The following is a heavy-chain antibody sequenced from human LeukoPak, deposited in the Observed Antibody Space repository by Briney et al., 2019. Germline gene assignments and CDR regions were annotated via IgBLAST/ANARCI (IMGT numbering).Heavy chain of an antibody. V-gene: IGHV1-2*02. D-gene: IGHD3-3*01. CDR1: GYTFTGYY. J-gene: IGHJ4*02. CDR2: INPNSGGT. CDR3: ARDARFLEWLLWRGFDY. Sequence: ASVKVSCKASGYTFTGYYMHWVRQAPGQGLEWMGWINPNSGGTNYAQKFQGRVTMTRDTSISTAYMELSRLRSDDTAVYYCARDARFLEWLLWRGFDYWGQGTLVTVSS.